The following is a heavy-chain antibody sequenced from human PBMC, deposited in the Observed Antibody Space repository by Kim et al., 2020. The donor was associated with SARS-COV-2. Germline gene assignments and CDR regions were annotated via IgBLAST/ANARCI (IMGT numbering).Heavy chain of an antibody. CDR2: ISSSSSTI. J-gene: IGHJ3*02. D-gene: IGHD3-9*01. CDR3: ARDIDNDDDILTGYDAFDI. Sequence: GGSLRLSCAASGFTFSSYSMNWVRQAPGKGLEWVSYISSSSSTIYYADSVKGRFTISRDNAKNSLYLQMNSLRDEDTAVYYCARDIDNDDDILTGYDAFDIWGQGTMVTVSS. V-gene: IGHV3-48*02. CDR1: GFTFSSYS.